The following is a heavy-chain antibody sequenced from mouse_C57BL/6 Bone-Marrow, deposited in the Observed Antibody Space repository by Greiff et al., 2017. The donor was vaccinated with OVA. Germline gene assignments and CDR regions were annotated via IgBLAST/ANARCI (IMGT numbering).Heavy chain of an antibody. CDR1: GFTFSSYG. CDR3: ARYYYGSRAMDY. J-gene: IGHJ4*01. V-gene: IGHV5-6*01. D-gene: IGHD1-1*01. CDR2: ISSGGSYT. Sequence: EVQGVESGGDLVKPGGSLKLSCAASGFTFSSYGMSWVRQTPDKRLEWVATISSGGSYTYYPDSVKGRFTISRDNAKNTLYLQMSSLKSEDTAMYYCARYYYGSRAMDYWGQGTSVTVSS.